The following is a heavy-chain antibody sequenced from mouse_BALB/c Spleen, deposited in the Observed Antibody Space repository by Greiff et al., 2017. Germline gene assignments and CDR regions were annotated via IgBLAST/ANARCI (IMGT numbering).Heavy chain of an antibody. CDR2: IDPENGNT. J-gene: IGHJ2*01. V-gene: IGHV14-1*02. CDR3: ARGDYY. Sequence: EVKLQESGAELVRPGALVKLSCKASGFNIKDYYMHWVKQRPEQGLEWIGWIDPENGNTIYDPKFQGKASITADTSSNTAYLQLSSLTSEDTAVYYCARGDYYWGQGTTLTVSS. CDR1: GFNIKDYY.